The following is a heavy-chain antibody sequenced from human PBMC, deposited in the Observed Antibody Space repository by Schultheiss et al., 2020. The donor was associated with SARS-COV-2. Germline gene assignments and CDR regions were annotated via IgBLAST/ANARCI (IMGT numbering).Heavy chain of an antibody. J-gene: IGHJ3*02. V-gene: IGHV4-38-2*02. CDR3: ARPGPYCSGGSCLNDAFDI. D-gene: IGHD2-15*01. CDR2: IYHSGST. CDR1: GYSISSGYY. Sequence: SETLSLTCTVSGYSISSGYYWGWLRQPPGKGLEWIGSIYHSGSTYYNPSLKSRVTISVDTSKNQFSLRLTSLTAADTAVYYCARPGPYCSGGSCLNDAFDIWGQGTMVTVSS.